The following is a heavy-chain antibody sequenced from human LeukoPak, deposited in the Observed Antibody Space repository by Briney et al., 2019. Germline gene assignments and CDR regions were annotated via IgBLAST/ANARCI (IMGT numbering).Heavy chain of an antibody. CDR1: GFTFSSYW. CDR2: IKQDGSEK. D-gene: IGHD3-22*01. CDR3: ARERPYYFDSSGQEQFDY. V-gene: IGHV3-7*01. Sequence: GRSLRLSCAASGFTFSSYWMSWVRQAPGKGLEWVANIKQDGSEKYYVDSVKGRFTISRDNAKNSLYLQMNTLRAEDTAVYYCARERPYYFDSSGQEQFDYWGQGTLVTVSS. J-gene: IGHJ4*02.